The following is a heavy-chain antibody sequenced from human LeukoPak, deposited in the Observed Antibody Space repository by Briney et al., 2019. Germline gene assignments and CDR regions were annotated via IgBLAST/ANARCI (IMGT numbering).Heavy chain of an antibody. V-gene: IGHV3-48*03. CDR1: GFTFSSYE. CDR2: ISSSGSTI. J-gene: IGHJ4*02. Sequence: GGSLRLSCAASGFTFSSYEMNWVRQAPGKGLEWVSYISSSGSTIYYADSVKGRFTISRDNSKNTLYLQMNSLRAEDTAVYYCAKDSGRGYSYGYVDYWGQGTLVTVSS. D-gene: IGHD5-18*01. CDR3: AKDSGRGYSYGYVDY.